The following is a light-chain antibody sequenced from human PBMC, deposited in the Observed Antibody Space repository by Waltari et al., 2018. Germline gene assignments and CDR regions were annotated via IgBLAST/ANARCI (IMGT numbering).Light chain of an antibody. CDR2: DVN. CDR3: SSYRSSVIYV. Sequence: QSALTQPASVSGSPGQSITISCTGTSSDIGTYNYVSWYQQRPGQAPKLMIYDVNNRPSGFSSRFSVAKSGNTASLTISGIQSEDEAEYYCSSYRSSVIYVFGTGTKVTVL. CDR1: SSDIGTYNY. V-gene: IGLV2-14*01. J-gene: IGLJ1*01.